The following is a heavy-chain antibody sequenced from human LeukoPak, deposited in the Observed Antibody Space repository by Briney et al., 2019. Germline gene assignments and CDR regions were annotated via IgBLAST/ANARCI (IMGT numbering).Heavy chain of an antibody. J-gene: IGHJ4*02. CDR1: GFTFSSNW. V-gene: IGHV3-7*01. Sequence: GGSLRLSCATSGFTFSSNWMSWVRHAPGRGLEWVANIKPDGSAEYYAASVKGRFTVSRDNAKNSLYLQMNSLRVEDTALYYCVRQFASWGQGTLVTVSS. CDR2: IKPDGSAE. CDR3: VRQFAS.